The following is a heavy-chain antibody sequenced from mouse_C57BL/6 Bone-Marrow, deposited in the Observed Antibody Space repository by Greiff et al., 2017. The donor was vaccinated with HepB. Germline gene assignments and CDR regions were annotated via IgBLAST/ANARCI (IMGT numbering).Heavy chain of an antibody. Sequence: DVHLVESGGGLVKPGGSLKLSCAASGFTFSSYAMSWVRQTPEKRLEWVATISDGGSYTYYPDNVKGRFTISRDNAKNNLYLQMSHLKSEDTAMYYCARDAIYYDYDGGFAYWGQGTLVTVSA. J-gene: IGHJ3*01. V-gene: IGHV5-4*01. D-gene: IGHD2-4*01. CDR2: ISDGGSYT. CDR1: GFTFSSYA. CDR3: ARDAIYYDYDGGFAY.